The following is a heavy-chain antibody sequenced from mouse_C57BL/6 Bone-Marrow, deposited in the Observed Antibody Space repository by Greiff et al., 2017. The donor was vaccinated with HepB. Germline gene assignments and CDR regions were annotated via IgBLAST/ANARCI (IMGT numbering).Heavy chain of an antibody. J-gene: IGHJ2*01. D-gene: IGHD2-3*01. CDR1: GFTFSDYY. CDR3: ARFYDGYWYYFDY. Sequence: EVKLVESEGGLVQPGSSMKLSCTASGFTFSDYYMAWVRQVPEKGLEWVANINYDGSSTYYLDSLKSRFIISRDNAKNILYLQMSSLKSEDTATYYCARFYDGYWYYFDYWGQGTTLTVSS. V-gene: IGHV5-16*01. CDR2: INYDGSST.